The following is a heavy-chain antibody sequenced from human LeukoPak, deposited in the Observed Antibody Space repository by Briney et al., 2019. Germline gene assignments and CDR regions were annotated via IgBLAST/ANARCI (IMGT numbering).Heavy chain of an antibody. CDR1: GGSISSHY. J-gene: IGHJ5*02. CDR3: TRDRGDGYNYVDL. Sequence: PSETLSLTCIVSGGSISSHYWSWTRQPPGKGLEWIGYISYSGVTESNPSLKSRVTISVDTSKNQFSLKLSSVTAADTAVYYCTRDRGDGYNYVDLWGQGTLVTVSS. D-gene: IGHD5-24*01. CDR2: ISYSGVT. V-gene: IGHV4-59*11.